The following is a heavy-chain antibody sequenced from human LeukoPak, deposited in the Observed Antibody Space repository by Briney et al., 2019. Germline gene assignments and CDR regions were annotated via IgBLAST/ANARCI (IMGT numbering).Heavy chain of an antibody. CDR3: ATAPLEWQKHDVFDL. D-gene: IGHD3-3*01. CDR2: IIDSGGST. Sequence: PGGSLRLSCAASGFTFSNYAMNWVRQAPGKGLEWVSSIIDSGGSTSYADSVKGRFTISRDNSKNTLYLQMNSLRAEDTAVYYCATAPLEWQKHDVFDLWGQGTMVTVSS. J-gene: IGHJ3*01. V-gene: IGHV3-23*01. CDR1: GFTFSNYA.